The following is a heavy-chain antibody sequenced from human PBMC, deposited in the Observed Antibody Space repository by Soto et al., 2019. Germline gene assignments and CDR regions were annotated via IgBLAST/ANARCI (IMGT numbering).Heavy chain of an antibody. Sequence: SVKVSCKASGGTFCSYAISWVRQAPGQGLEWMGGIIPIFGTANYAQKFQGRVTITADKSTSTAYMELSSLRSEDTAVYYCARGGIAVAGSYYYYYGMDVWGQGTTVTVSS. D-gene: IGHD6-19*01. J-gene: IGHJ6*02. V-gene: IGHV1-69*06. CDR2: IIPIFGTA. CDR3: ARGGIAVAGSYYYYYGMDV. CDR1: GGTFCSYA.